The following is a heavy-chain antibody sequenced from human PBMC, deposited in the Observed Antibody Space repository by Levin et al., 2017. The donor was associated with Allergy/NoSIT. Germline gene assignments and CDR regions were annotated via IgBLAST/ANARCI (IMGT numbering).Heavy chain of an antibody. J-gene: IGHJ5*02. D-gene: IGHD6-13*01. CDR3: ARGQESSWYSNWFDP. CDR1: GGTFSSYT. CDR2: IIPILGIA. V-gene: IGHV1-69*02. Sequence: SVKVSCKASGGTFSSYTISWVRQAPGQGLEWMGRIIPILGIANYAQKFQGRVTITADKSTSTAYMELSSLGSEDTAVYYCARGQESSWYSNWFDPWGQGTLVTVSS.